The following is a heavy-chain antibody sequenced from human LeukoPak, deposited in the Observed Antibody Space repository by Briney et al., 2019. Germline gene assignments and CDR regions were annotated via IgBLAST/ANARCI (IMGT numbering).Heavy chain of an antibody. CDR2: IYHTGSN. V-gene: IGHV4-4*02. CDR3: ARVGSSSWSSFDY. Sequence: SETLSLTCAVSGGSISSSSWWSWVRQPPGKGLEWIGEIYHTGSNNYNPSLKSRVTMSVDTSKNQFSLKLSSVTAADTAVYYCARVGSSSWSSFDYWGQGTLVTVSS. J-gene: IGHJ4*02. D-gene: IGHD6-13*01. CDR1: GGSISSSSW.